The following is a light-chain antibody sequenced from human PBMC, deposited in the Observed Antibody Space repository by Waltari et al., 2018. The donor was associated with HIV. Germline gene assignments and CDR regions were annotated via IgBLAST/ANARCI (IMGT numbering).Light chain of an antibody. J-gene: IGKJ2*01. CDR3: QQSYNSPLGNA. V-gene: IGKV1-39*01. Sequence: DIQMTQSPSSLSVLVGDRVTITCRASQPVGTYLNWYQQKPGKAPKLLIYAASTLQSGVPLRFSGSGSGTHFTLTINGLQPDDFATYYCQQSYNSPLGNAFGQGT. CDR2: AAS. CDR1: QPVGTY.